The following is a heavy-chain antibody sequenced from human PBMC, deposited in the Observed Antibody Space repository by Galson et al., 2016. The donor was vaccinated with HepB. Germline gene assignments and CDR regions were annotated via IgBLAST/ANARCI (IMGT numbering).Heavy chain of an antibody. J-gene: IGHJ3*01. Sequence: SLRLSCAASGFTFSDYYMNWIRQAPGKGLEWVSYISSSGRTTYYADSVKGRFTISRDNAKNSLYLQMMTLRVGDTALYFCARARSGFWSGRSGGSFDVWGQGRMVTVSS. CDR1: GFTFSDYY. D-gene: IGHD3-3*01. V-gene: IGHV3-11*01. CDR3: ARARSGFWSGRSGGSFDV. CDR2: ISSSGRTT.